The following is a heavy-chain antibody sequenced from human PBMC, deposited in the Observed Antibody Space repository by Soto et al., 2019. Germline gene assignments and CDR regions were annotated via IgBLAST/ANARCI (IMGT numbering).Heavy chain of an antibody. D-gene: IGHD1-1*01. CDR1: GGSFSGYY. CDR3: ARGQGQLIFDP. V-gene: IGHV4-34*01. J-gene: IGHJ5*02. Sequence: SETLSLTCAVYGGSFSGYYWSWIRQPPGKGLEWIGEINHSGSTNYSPSLKSRVTMSVDTSKNQFSLKLTSVTAADTAVYYCARGQGQLIFDPRGQGTLVTVSS. CDR2: INHSGST.